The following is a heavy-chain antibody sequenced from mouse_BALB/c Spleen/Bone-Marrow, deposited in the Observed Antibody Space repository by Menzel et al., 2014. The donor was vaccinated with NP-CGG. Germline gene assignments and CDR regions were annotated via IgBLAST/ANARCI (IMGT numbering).Heavy chain of an antibody. CDR1: GYTFTSYW. D-gene: IGHD4-1*01. CDR3: ARGWDWFAY. J-gene: IGHJ3*01. CDR2: IYPGDGDT. Sequence: QVQLQQSGAELARPGASVKLSCKASGYTFTSYWMQWVKRRPGQGLEWIGAIYPGDGDTRYTQKLKGKATLTADKSSSTAYMQLSSLASEDSAVYYCARGWDWFAYWGQGTLVTVSA. V-gene: IGHV1-87*01.